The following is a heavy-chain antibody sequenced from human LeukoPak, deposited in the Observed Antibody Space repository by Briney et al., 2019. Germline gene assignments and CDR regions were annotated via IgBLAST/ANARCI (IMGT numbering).Heavy chain of an antibody. CDR3: AREVLCSGGSCYDLDY. CDR1: GGSISSGRYY. V-gene: IGHV4-61*02. Sequence: PSETLSLTCTVSGGSISSGRYYWSWIRQPAGKGLEWIGRIYTSGSTNYNTSLKSRVTISGDMSKNQSSLKLSSVTGAATAVYYCAREVLCSGGSCYDLDYWGQGSLVTVSS. J-gene: IGHJ4*02. D-gene: IGHD2-15*01. CDR2: IYTSGST.